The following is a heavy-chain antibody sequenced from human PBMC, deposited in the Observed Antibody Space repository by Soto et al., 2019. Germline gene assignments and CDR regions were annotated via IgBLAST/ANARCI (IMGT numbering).Heavy chain of an antibody. Sequence: QVQLVESGGGVVQPGTSLRLSCSASGFTLSGVDMHWVRQAPGKGLEWVAVMSYDGRNQYYADSVKGRFTVSRDSSKSTLYLEMNSLRTEDAAVYYCANGGWYPSSSRSDCWGQGTLVTVSS. CDR1: GFTLSGVD. CDR2: MSYDGRNQ. J-gene: IGHJ4*02. V-gene: IGHV3-30*18. CDR3: ANGGWYPSSSRSDC. D-gene: IGHD6-6*01.